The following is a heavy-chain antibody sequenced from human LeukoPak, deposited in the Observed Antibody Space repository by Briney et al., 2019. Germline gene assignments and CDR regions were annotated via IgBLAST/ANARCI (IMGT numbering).Heavy chain of an antibody. D-gene: IGHD4-11*01. V-gene: IGHV1-69*05. CDR1: GGTFSSYA. Sequence: GASVKVSCKASGGTFSSYAISWVRQAPGQGLEWMGRIIPIFGTANYAQKFQGRVTITTDESTSTAYMELSSLRSEDTAVYYCARDTRNYSNYYVIPDWFDPWGQGTLVTVSS. CDR2: IIPIFGTA. CDR3: ARDTRNYSNYYVIPDWFDP. J-gene: IGHJ5*02.